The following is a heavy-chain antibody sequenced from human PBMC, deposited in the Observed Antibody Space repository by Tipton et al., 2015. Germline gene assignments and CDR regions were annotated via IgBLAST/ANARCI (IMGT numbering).Heavy chain of an antibody. CDR3: ARRATGGYYFDY. CDR2: TYYRSNWNN. CDR1: GDSVSSNTAA. V-gene: IGHV6-1*01. J-gene: IGHJ4*02. D-gene: IGHD1-14*01. Sequence: PGLVKPSQTLSLTCAISGDSVSSNTAAWHWIRQSPSRGLEWLGRTYYRSNWNNDYAVSVKSRITITPDTSKNQFTLQLNSVTPEDTAVYYCARRATGGYYFDYWGQGTLVTVSS.